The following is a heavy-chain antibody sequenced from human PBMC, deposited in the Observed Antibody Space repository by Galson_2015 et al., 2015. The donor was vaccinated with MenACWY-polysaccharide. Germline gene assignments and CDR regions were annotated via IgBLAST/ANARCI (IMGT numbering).Heavy chain of an antibody. CDR1: GVTFSSYG. D-gene: IGHD3-10*01. CDR2: LSPTTGNT. CDR3: AKGAAHYGSGNYYDY. J-gene: IGHJ4*02. Sequence: SLRLSCAGSGVTFSSYGMGWVRQAPGKGLEWVSGLSPTTGNTYYADSVRGRFTISRDNSKNMLYLQMNSLRAEDTAVYYCAKGAAHYGSGNYYDYWGQGTQVTVSS. V-gene: IGHV3-23*01.